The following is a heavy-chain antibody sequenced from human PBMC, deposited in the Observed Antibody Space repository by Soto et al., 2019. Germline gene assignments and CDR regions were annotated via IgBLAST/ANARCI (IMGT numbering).Heavy chain of an antibody. J-gene: IGHJ4*02. Sequence: LRLSCAASGFTFSSYAMSWVRQAPGKGLEWVSAISGSGGSTYYADSVKGRFTISRDNSKNTLYLQMNSLRAEDTAVYYCAKQTSRYDFWSGYLYYFDYWGQGTLVTVSS. V-gene: IGHV3-23*01. D-gene: IGHD3-3*01. CDR1: GFTFSSYA. CDR3: AKQTSRYDFWSGYLYYFDY. CDR2: ISGSGGST.